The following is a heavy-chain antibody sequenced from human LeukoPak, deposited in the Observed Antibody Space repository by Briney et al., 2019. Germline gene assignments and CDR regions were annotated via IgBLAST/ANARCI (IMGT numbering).Heavy chain of an antibody. J-gene: IGHJ4*02. D-gene: IGHD3-10*01. CDR2: IYTTGTT. CDR3: GRQGYTASYYFVDY. V-gene: IGHV4-4*07. CDR1: GGSINSYY. Sequence: PSEPLSLTCSVSGGSINSYYWGWVRQPAGKGLERIGRIYTTGTTNYSPSLKSRLSMSLDTSKNQFSLTLTSVTAADTAVYYCGRQGYTASYYFVDYWSPGTLVTGSS.